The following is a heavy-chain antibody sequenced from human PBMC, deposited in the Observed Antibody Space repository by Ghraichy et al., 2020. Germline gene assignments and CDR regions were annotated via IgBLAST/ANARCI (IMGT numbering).Heavy chain of an antibody. CDR1: GDSISNYY. CDR3: ASIYDYRNHYLDN. J-gene: IGHJ4*02. D-gene: IGHD4-11*01. CDR2: ISYSGST. V-gene: IGHV4-59*01. Sequence: SETLSLTCSVSGDSISNYYWSWIRQPQGKGLEWIGYISYSGSTNHNPSLKSRVTISVDKSRNQFSLKLTSVTAADTAVYYCASIYDYRNHYLDNWGQGTLVTVSS.